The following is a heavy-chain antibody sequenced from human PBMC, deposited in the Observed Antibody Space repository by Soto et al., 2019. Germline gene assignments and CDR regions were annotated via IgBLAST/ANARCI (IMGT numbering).Heavy chain of an antibody. CDR1: GFTFSNYA. Sequence: EMRLLESGGGLVQPGGSLRLSCAASGFTFSNYAMSWVRQAPGKGMAWVSTLTAGGGDTYYAESVKGRFTISRDNSNNTLYMQMNSLRAGDTALYYCAKKYSYDAGTYLYHFDCWGQGTLVTVSS. D-gene: IGHD3-10*01. CDR3: AKKYSYDAGTYLYHFDC. V-gene: IGHV3-23*01. CDR2: LTAGGGDT. J-gene: IGHJ4*02.